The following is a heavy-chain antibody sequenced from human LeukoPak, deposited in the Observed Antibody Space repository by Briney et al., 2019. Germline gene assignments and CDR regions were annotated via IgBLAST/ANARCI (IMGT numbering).Heavy chain of an antibody. J-gene: IGHJ4*02. Sequence: PGGSLRLSCAASGFTFSSYSMNWVRQAPGKGLEWVSSISSSSSYIYYADSVKGRFTISRDNAKNSLYLQMNSLRAGDTAVYYCARGYYYDSSGSLYFDYWGQGTLVTVSS. V-gene: IGHV3-21*01. CDR1: GFTFSSYS. CDR2: ISSSSSYI. CDR3: ARGYYYDSSGSLYFDY. D-gene: IGHD3-22*01.